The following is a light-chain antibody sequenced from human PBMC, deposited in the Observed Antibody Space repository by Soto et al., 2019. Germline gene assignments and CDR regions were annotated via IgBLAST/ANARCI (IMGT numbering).Light chain of an antibody. Sequence: DIQMTQSPSTLSASVGDRVTITCRASQSISSWLAWYQQKPGRAPKLLIYKASSLETGVPSRFSGSGSGTEFTLIISSLQPDDFASDYCQQYGSSSPWTFGQGTKVEIK. V-gene: IGKV1-5*03. CDR1: QSISSW. CDR3: QQYGSSSPWT. CDR2: KAS. J-gene: IGKJ1*01.